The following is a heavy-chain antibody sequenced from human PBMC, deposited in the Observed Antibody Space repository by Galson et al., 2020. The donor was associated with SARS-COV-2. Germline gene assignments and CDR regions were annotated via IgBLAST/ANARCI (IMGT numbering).Heavy chain of an antibody. CDR2: INPNSGGT. V-gene: IGHV1-2*02. CDR1: GYTFTGSY. CDR3: ARDPTTVSYYYYYGMDV. Sequence: ASVKVSCKASGYTFTGSYMHWVRQAPGQGLEWMGWINPNSGGTNYAQKFQGRVTMTRDTSISTAYMELSRLRSDDTAVYYCARDPTTVSYYYYYGMDVWGQGTTVTVSS. J-gene: IGHJ6*02. D-gene: IGHD4-17*01.